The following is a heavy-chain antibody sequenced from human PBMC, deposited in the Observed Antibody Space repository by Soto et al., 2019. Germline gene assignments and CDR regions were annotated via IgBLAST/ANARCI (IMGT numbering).Heavy chain of an antibody. J-gene: IGHJ3*02. CDR3: ARDGDAFDI. CDR1: GGSISSGGYS. V-gene: IGHV4-30-2*01. Sequence: PSETLSLTCAVSGGSISSGGYSWSWIRQPPGKGLEWIGYIYHSGSTYYNPSLESRVTISVDRSKNQFSLKLSSVTAADTAVYYCARDGDAFDIWGQGTMVTV. CDR2: IYHSGST.